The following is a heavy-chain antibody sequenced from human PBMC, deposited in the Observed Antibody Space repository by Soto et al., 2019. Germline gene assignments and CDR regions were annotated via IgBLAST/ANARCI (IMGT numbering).Heavy chain of an antibody. CDR2: IIPIFGTA. CDR3: ARAVAVAGTGPYYYYGMHV. D-gene: IGHD6-19*01. V-gene: IGHV1-69*13. Sequence: ASVKVSCKASGGTFSSYAISWVRQAPGQGLEWIGGIIPIFGTANYAQKFQGRVAITADESTSTAYMELSSLRSEDTAVYYCARAVAVAGTGPYYYYGMHVWGQATTVT. J-gene: IGHJ6*02. CDR1: GGTFSSYA.